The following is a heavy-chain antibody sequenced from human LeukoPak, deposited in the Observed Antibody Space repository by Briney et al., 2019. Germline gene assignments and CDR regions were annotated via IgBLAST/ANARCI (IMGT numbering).Heavy chain of an antibody. CDR2: IRQDGNEI. D-gene: IGHD2-2*01. V-gene: IGHV3-7*01. Sequence: PGGSLRLSCAASGFSFRNSWMSWVRQIPGKGLEWVANIRQDGNEIYYMDSVKGRFTISRDNAKNTLYLQMNSLRAEDTAVYYCAKSLIVVVPAAPLDYWGQGTLVTVSS. CDR3: AKSLIVVVPAAPLDY. J-gene: IGHJ4*02. CDR1: GFSFRNSW.